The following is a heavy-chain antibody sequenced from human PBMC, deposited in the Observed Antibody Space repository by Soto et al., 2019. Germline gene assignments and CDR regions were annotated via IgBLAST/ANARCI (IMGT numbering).Heavy chain of an antibody. D-gene: IGHD2-21*02. J-gene: IGHJ6*03. CDR3: ALLRGDRLYYYYYYMDV. Sequence: PGGSLRLSCVASGFTFSSYWMSWVRQAPGKGLEWVANIKQDGSEKYYVDSVKGRFTISRDNAKNSLYLQMNSLRAEDTAVYYCALLRGDRLYYYYYYMDVWGKGTTVTVSS. V-gene: IGHV3-7*01. CDR2: IKQDGSEK. CDR1: GFTFSSYW.